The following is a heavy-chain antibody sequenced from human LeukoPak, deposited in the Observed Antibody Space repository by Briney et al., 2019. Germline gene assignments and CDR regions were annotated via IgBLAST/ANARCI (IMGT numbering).Heavy chain of an antibody. CDR3: ARNRGHQQFDY. J-gene: IGHJ4*02. Sequence: PGGSLRLSCAASGFTSSTHDVNWVRQAPGKGLEWVSFINSRSSTIYYADSVKGRFTISRDNAKNSLYLQMNSLRAEDTAVYYCARNRGHQQFDYWGQGTLVTVST. D-gene: IGHD1/OR15-1a*01. V-gene: IGHV3-48*04. CDR1: GFTSSTHD. CDR2: INSRSSTI.